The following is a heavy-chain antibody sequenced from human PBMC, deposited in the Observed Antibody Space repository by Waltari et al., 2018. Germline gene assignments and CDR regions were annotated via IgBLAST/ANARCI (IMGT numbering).Heavy chain of an antibody. D-gene: IGHD1-26*01. CDR2: IIPSFGTA. CDR3: VARIVGAADY. V-gene: IGHV1-69*01. J-gene: IGHJ4*02. CDR1: GGTFSSYA. Sequence: QVQLVQSGAEVKKPGSSVKVSCKASGGTFSSYAISWVRQAPGQGLEWMGGIIPSFGTATYAQKFQGRATITADESTSTAYMELSSLRSEDTAVYYCVARIVGAADYWGQGTLVTVSS.